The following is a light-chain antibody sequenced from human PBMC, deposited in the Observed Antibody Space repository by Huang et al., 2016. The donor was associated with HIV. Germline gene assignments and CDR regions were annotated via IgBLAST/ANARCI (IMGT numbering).Light chain of an antibody. CDR2: WAS. J-gene: IGKJ2*01. Sequence: DIVMTQSPDSLAVSLGERATINCKSTQSVLSSSNNKNYLTWYQQKPGQPPKLLIYWASTRESGVPDRFSGSGSGTDFTLTISSLQAEDVAVYYCQQYYSPPHTFGQGTKLEIK. CDR3: QQYYSPPHT. V-gene: IGKV4-1*01. CDR1: QSVLSSSNNKNY.